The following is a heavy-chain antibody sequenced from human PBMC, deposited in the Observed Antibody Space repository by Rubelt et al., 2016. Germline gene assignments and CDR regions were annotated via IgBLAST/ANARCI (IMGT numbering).Heavy chain of an antibody. J-gene: IGHJ4*02. CDR3: ARSAYDNFDY. CDR2: MNPNSGKT. D-gene: IGHD3-16*01. V-gene: IGHV1-8*01. CDR1: GYTFTSYD. Sequence: QVQLVQSGAEVKKPGASVKVSCKASGYTFTSYDINWVRQATGQGLEWMGWMNPNSGKTGFGQKVKGRVTLTGNTSRSTAYMELSSLRSEDTAVYYWARSAYDNFDYWGQGTLVTVSS.